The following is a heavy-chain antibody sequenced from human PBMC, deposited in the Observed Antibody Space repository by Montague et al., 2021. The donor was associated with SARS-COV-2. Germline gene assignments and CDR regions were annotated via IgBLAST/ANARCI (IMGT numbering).Heavy chain of an antibody. V-gene: IGHV4-59*08. D-gene: IGHD3-3*01. J-gene: IGHJ3*02. CDR2: IYYSGST. CDR1: GGSISSYY. Sequence: SETLSLTCTVSGGSISSYYWSWIRQPPGKGLEWIGYIYYSGSTNYNPSLKSRVTISVDTSKNQFSLKLSSVTAADTAVSYCARQRRYQLPVTIFGVVMADAFDIWGQGTMVTVSS. CDR3: ARQRRYQLPVTIFGVVMADAFDI.